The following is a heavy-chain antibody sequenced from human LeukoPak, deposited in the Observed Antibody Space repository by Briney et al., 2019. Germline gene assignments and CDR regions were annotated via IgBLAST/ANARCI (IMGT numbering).Heavy chain of an antibody. J-gene: IGHJ6*03. D-gene: IGHD4-11*01. Sequence: ASVKVSCKASGYIFTNYYIHWVRQAPGPGIELLGIINPSGGSTTYAQKFQCIVTMTSDMSTNTAYIKLSSLISEDTAVYYCTRDPGLTNFYYYMAVWGKGTTVTVSS. CDR1: GYIFTNYY. V-gene: IGHV1-46*01. CDR3: TRDPGLTNFYYYMAV. CDR2: INPSGGST.